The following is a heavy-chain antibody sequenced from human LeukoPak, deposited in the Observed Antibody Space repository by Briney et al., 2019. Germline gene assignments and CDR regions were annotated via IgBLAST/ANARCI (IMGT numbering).Heavy chain of an antibody. CDR1: GFTFSDYC. CDR2: ISSSGSTI. Sequence: GGSLRLSCAASGFTFSDYCMNWIRQAPGKGLEWVSYISSSGSTIYYADSVKGRFTISRDNAKNSLYLQMNSLRAEDTAAYYCASSISAAGVGDYYYMDVWGKGTTVTVSS. D-gene: IGHD6-13*01. J-gene: IGHJ6*03. CDR3: ASSISAAGVGDYYYMDV. V-gene: IGHV3-11*01.